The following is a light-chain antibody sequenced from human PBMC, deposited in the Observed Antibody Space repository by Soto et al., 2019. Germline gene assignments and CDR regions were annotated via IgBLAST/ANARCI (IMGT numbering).Light chain of an antibody. J-gene: IGLJ3*02. V-gene: IGLV8-61*01. CDR2: STS. CDR3: VLYMGSGISV. Sequence: QAVVTQEPSFSVSPGGTVTLTCGLSSGSVSTSYYPRWYQQTPGQAPRTLIYSTSTRSSGVPDRFSGSILGNKAALTITGAQADDESDYYCVLYMGSGISVFGGGTKVTVL. CDR1: SGSVSTSYY.